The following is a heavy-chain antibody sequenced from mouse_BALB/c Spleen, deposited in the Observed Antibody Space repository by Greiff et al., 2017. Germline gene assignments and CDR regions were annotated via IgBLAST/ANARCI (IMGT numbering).Heavy chain of an antibody. CDR2: IYPGNSDT. CDR1: GYSFTSYW. CDR3: TSLITTVPYWYFDV. Sequence: DVKLQESGTVLARPGASVKMSCKASGYSFTSYWMHWVKQRPGQGLEWIGAIYPGNSDTSYNQKFKGKAKLTAVTSASTAYMELSSLTNEDSAVYYCTSLITTVPYWYFDVWGAGTTVTVSS. V-gene: IGHV1-5*01. J-gene: IGHJ1*01. D-gene: IGHD1-1*01.